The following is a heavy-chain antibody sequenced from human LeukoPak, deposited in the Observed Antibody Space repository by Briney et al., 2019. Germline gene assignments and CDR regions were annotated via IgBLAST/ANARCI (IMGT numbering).Heavy chain of an antibody. D-gene: IGHD1-1*01. V-gene: IGHV3-30-3*01. CDR2: ISYDGSNK. CDR1: GFTFSSYA. J-gene: IGHJ4*02. CDR3: ARDNPERRFLFDY. Sequence: PGGSLRLSCAASGFTFSSYAMHWVRQAPGKGLEWVAVISYDGSNKYYADSVKGRFTISRDNSKNTLYLQMNSLRAEDTAVYYCARDNPERRFLFDYWGQGTLVTVSS.